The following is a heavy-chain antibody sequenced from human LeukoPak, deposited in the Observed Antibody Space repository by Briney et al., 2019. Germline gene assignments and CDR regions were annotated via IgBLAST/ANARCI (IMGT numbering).Heavy chain of an antibody. V-gene: IGHV3-48*01. J-gene: IGHJ3*02. CDR3: ARGLIWHFLLDSRRDSFDI. CDR1: GFTFSSYS. CDR2: ISSSSTTI. D-gene: IGHD2/OR15-2a*01. Sequence: GGSLRLSCAASGFTFSSYSMNWVRQAPGKGLEWVSYISSSSTTIYYADSVKGRFTISRGNAKNSLYLQMNSLRAEDTAVYYCARGLIWHFLLDSRRDSFDIWGQGTTITVSS.